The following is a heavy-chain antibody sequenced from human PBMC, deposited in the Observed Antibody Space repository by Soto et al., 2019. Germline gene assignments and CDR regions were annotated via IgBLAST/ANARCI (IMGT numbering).Heavy chain of an antibody. CDR1: GDTFSSYY. CDR3: ARTVGTVVVRPLEY. Sequence: QVHLVQSAAEVKKPGSSVKVSCKTSGDTFSSYYISWVRQAPGQGLAWMGRIIPTFGETDYAQKFQGRVTITADKSTHTAYLKLHSLTADDTAIYYCARTVGTVVVRPLEYWGLGTLVTVSS. D-gene: IGHD2-15*01. J-gene: IGHJ4*02. CDR2: IIPTFGET. V-gene: IGHV1-69*02.